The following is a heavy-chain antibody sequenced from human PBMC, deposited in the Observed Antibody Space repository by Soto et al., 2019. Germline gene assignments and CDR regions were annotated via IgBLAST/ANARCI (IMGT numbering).Heavy chain of an antibody. CDR1: GYTFTSYA. V-gene: IGHV1-3*01. CDR2: INAGNGNT. J-gene: IGHJ6*02. Sequence: ASVKVSCKASGYTFTSYAMHWVRQAPGQRLEWMGWINAGNGNTKYSQKFQGRVTITRDTSASTAYMELSSLRSEDTAVYYCARDQGYCSSTRCWNYGMDVWGQGTTVTVSS. D-gene: IGHD2-2*01. CDR3: ARDQGYCSSTRCWNYGMDV.